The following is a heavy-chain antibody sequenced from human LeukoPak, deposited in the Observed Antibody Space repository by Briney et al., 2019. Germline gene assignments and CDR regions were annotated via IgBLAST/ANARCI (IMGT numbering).Heavy chain of an antibody. CDR3: AKGTLGSCYGVNCYPFDS. Sequence: GGSLRLSCVAPGFTFNNYAMSWVRQVPGKGLEWVAAIAGNGRDTYHAASVRGRFTISGDSSRNTVYLQMNSLRADDTALYYCAKGTLGSCYGVNCYPFDSWGQGTLVIVSS. CDR1: GFTFNNYA. J-gene: IGHJ4*02. CDR2: IAGNGRDT. D-gene: IGHD2-15*01. V-gene: IGHV3-23*01.